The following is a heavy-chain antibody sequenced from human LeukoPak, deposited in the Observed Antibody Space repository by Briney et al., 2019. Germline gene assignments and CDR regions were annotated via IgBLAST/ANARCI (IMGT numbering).Heavy chain of an antibody. D-gene: IGHD4-17*01. J-gene: IGHJ4*02. Sequence: ASVNVSCKVSGYTLTELSMHWVRQAPGKGLEWMGGFDPEDGETIYAQKFQGRVTMTEDTSTDTAYMELSSLRSEDTAVYYCATTLDYGDYFDYWGQGTLVTVSS. CDR1: GYTLTELS. CDR3: ATTLDYGDYFDY. CDR2: FDPEDGET. V-gene: IGHV1-24*01.